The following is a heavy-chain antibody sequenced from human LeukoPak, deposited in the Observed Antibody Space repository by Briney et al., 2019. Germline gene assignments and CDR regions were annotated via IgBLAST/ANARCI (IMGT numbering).Heavy chain of an antibody. V-gene: IGHV1-18*01. D-gene: IGHD6-19*01. Sequence: GASVKVSCKASGYTFTSYGISWVRQAPGQGLEWMGWISAYNGNTNYAQKLQGRVTMTTDTSTSTAYMELRSLRSDDTAVYYCARDKLHSSGWYYYYGMDVWGQGTTVTVSS. CDR1: GYTFTSYG. CDR2: ISAYNGNT. CDR3: ARDKLHSSGWYYYYGMDV. J-gene: IGHJ6*02.